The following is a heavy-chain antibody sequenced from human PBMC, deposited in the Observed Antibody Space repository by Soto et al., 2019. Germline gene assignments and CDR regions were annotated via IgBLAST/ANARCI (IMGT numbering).Heavy chain of an antibody. CDR1: GFTFSSYG. V-gene: IGHV3-33*01. Sequence: GGSLRLSCAASGFTFSSYGMHWVRQAPGKGLEWVAVIWYDGSNKYYADSVKGRFTISRDNSKNTLYLQMNSLRAEDTAVYYCARAHVLRFLEWYGEDYYGMDVWGQGTTVTVSS. D-gene: IGHD3-3*01. J-gene: IGHJ6*02. CDR3: ARAHVLRFLEWYGEDYYGMDV. CDR2: IWYDGSNK.